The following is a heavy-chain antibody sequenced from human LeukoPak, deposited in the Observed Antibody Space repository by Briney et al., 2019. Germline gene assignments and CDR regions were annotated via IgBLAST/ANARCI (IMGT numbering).Heavy chain of an antibody. D-gene: IGHD3-22*01. J-gene: IGHJ4*02. CDR3: ARHGYYDSSGYYGFDY. CDR2: SYYSGST. V-gene: IGHV4-59*08. CDR1: GGSFSGYY. Sequence: SETLSLTCAVYGGSFSGYYWSWIRQPPGKRLEWIGYSYYSGSTNYNPSLKSRVTISVDTSKNQFSLKLSSVTAADTAVYYCARHGYYDSSGYYGFDYWGQGTLVTVSS.